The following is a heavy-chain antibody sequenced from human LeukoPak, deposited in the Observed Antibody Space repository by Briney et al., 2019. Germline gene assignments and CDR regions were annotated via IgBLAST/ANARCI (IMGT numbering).Heavy chain of an antibody. Sequence: ASVKVSCKASGGTFSSYAISWVRQAPGQGLEWIGGIIPIFGTANYAQKFQGRVTITADESTSTAYMELSSLRSEDTAVYYCARDLSAYCGGDCYSNWFDPWGQGTLVTVSS. CDR2: IIPIFGTA. J-gene: IGHJ5*02. CDR1: GGTFSSYA. D-gene: IGHD2-21*02. V-gene: IGHV1-69*01. CDR3: ARDLSAYCGGDCYSNWFDP.